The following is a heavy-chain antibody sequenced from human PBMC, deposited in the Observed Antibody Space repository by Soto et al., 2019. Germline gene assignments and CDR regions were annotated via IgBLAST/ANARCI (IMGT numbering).Heavy chain of an antibody. CDR3: ASTLYYYGSGSSLDV. D-gene: IGHD3-10*01. J-gene: IGHJ6*02. Sequence: ASVKVSCKASGYTFTSYGISWVRQAPGQGLEWMGWISAYNGNTNYAQKLQGRVTMTTDTSTSTAYMELRSLRSDDTAVYYCASTLYYYGSGSSLDVWGQGTTVTVSS. CDR2: ISAYNGNT. CDR1: GYTFTSYG. V-gene: IGHV1-18*01.